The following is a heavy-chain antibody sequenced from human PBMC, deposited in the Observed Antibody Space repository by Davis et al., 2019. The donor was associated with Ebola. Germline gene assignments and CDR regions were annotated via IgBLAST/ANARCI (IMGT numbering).Heavy chain of an antibody. CDR1: GYTFTSYG. CDR2: ISAYNGNT. D-gene: IGHD3-9*01. J-gene: IGHJ6*02. V-gene: IGHV1-18*01. Sequence: ASVKVSCKASGYTFTSYGISWVRQAPGQGLEWMGWISAYNGNTNYAQKPQGRVTMTTDTSTSTAYMELRSLRSDDTAVYYCARDGTSVNNYDILTGYYYYYGMDVWGQGTTVTVSS. CDR3: ARDGTSVNNYDILTGYYYYYGMDV.